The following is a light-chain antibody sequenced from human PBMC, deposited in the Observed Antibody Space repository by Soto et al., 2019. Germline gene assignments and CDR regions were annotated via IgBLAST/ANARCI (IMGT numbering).Light chain of an antibody. J-gene: IGLJ1*01. Sequence: QSVLTQPASVSGSPGQSITISCTGTSSDVGGYNYVSWYQQHPGKAPKLMIFEVSNRPSGVSYRFSGSKSGNTASLTISGLQAEDEADYYCSSYTSASALLFGTGTKLTVL. V-gene: IGLV2-14*01. CDR2: EVS. CDR3: SSYTSASALL. CDR1: SSDVGGYNY.